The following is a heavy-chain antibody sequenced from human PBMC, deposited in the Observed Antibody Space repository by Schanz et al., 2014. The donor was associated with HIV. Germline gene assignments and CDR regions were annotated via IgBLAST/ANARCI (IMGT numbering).Heavy chain of an antibody. CDR3: AKPEYDSSGNSQTHFDY. CDR2: IYYDGTNK. Sequence: QVQLVESGGGVVQPGRSLRLSCVASGFSFRTFGMHWVRQAPGKGLEWVALIYYDGTNKYYTDSVKGRFTISRDNSKNTLSLQMTALRTEDTAIYYCAKPEYDSSGNSQTHFDYWGQGTLVSVSS. D-gene: IGHD3-22*01. J-gene: IGHJ4*02. V-gene: IGHV3-33*06. CDR1: GFSFRTFG.